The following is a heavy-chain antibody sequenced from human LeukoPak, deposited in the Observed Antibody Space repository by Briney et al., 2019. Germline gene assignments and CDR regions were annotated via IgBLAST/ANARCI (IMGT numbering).Heavy chain of an antibody. Sequence: SETLSLTCAVSGGSISSYYWSWIRQPPGKGLEWIGYIYYSGSTNYNPSLKSRVTISVDTSKNQFSLKLSSVTAADTAVYYCARVFGGPVSRRFDPWGRGTLVSVSS. CDR2: IYYSGST. CDR1: GGSISSYY. D-gene: IGHD4-23*01. V-gene: IGHV4-59*01. J-gene: IGHJ5*02. CDR3: ARVFGGPVSRRFDP.